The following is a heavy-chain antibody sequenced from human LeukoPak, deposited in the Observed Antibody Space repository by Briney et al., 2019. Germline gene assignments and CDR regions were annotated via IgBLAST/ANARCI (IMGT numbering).Heavy chain of an antibody. CDR2: IRYDGSNK. V-gene: IGHV3-30*02. Sequence: GGSLRLSCAASGFTFSSYGMHWVRQAPGKGLEWVAFIRYDGSNKYYADSVKGRFTISRDNAKNSLYLQMNSLRADDTAVYYCARGLTGDRASFDYWGQGTLVTVSS. J-gene: IGHJ4*02. CDR1: GFTFSSYG. CDR3: ARGLTGDRASFDY. D-gene: IGHD7-27*01.